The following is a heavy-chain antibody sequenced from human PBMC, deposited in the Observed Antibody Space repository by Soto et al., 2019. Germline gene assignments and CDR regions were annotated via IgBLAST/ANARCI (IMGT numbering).Heavy chain of an antibody. D-gene: IGHD3-16*01. CDR3: ARVSVYDYGWN. CDR1: GCSSSSGDD. V-gene: IGHV4-38-2*01. Sequence: ETLWLTWGVSGCSSSSGDDWGWIRQPPGKGLEWIGSIYHSGSTYYNPSLKSRVTISVDTSKNQFSLKLSSVTAADTAVYYWARVSVYDYGWNWGQGTLVT. CDR2: IYHSGST. J-gene: IGHJ4*02.